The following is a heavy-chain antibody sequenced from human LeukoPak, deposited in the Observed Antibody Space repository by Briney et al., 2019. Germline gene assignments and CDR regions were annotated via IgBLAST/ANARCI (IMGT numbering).Heavy chain of an antibody. CDR2: MNPNSGNT. CDR3: ARVGTVTSFDY. J-gene: IGHJ4*02. V-gene: IGHV1-8*02. Sequence: ASVKVSCKASGGTFSSYAINLVRQATGQGLEWMGWMNPNSGNTGYAQKFQGRVTMTRNTSISTAYMELSSLRSEDTAVYYCARVGTVTSFDYWGQGTLVTVSS. CDR1: GGTFSSYA. D-gene: IGHD4-11*01.